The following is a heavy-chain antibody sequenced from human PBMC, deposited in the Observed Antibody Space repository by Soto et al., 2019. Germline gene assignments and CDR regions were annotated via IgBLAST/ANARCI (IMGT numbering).Heavy chain of an antibody. CDR2: IYSGGNT. CDR1: GFTVSNNY. CDR3: TRDPPADSY. J-gene: IGHJ4*02. Sequence: GGSLRLSCAASGFTVSNNYMSWVRQAPGKGLEWVSLIYSGGNTLYADSVRGRFTISRDGSKNTLYLQMNSLRAEDTAVYYRTRDPPADSYWGQGTLVTVSS. V-gene: IGHV3-53*01. D-gene: IGHD2-2*01.